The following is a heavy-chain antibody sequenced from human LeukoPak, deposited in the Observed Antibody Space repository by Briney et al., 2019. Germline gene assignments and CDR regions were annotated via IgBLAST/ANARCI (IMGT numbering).Heavy chain of an antibody. D-gene: IGHD4-17*01. CDR1: GVSISSYY. CDR3: ARVKSVDYEFDY. J-gene: IGHJ4*02. CDR2: IYYSRST. Sequence: SETLSLTCTVSGVSISSYYWSWVRQPPGKGLEWVGYIYYSRSTTYHTSLKGRVTISADTPKNQFSLRPRSVTAADTAMYYCARVKSVDYEFDYWGQGTLVTVSS. V-gene: IGHV4-59*01.